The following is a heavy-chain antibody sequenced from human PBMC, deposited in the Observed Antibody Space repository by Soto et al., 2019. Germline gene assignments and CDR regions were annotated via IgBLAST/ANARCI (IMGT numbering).Heavy chain of an antibody. CDR1: GGSISSGGYS. Sequence: PSETLSLTCAVSGGSISSGGYSWSWIRQPPGKGLEWIGYIYHSGSTYYNPSLKSRVTISVDRSKNQFSLKLSSVTAADTAVYYCAGTVTTWQTRTYYFDYWGQGTLVTVSS. V-gene: IGHV4-30-2*01. D-gene: IGHD4-17*01. J-gene: IGHJ4*02. CDR2: IYHSGST. CDR3: AGTVTTWQTRTYYFDY.